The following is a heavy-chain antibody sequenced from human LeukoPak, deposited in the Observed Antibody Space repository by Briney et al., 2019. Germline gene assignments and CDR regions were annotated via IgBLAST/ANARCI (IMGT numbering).Heavy chain of an antibody. CDR3: ARGSVRGEFDP. CDR1: GGSISTYY. V-gene: IGHV4-59*01. J-gene: IGHJ5*02. CDR2: IYYTGST. D-gene: IGHD3-10*01. Sequence: PSETLSLTCTLSGGSISTYYWSWVRQPPGKGLEWIGYIYYTGSTDYNPSLKSRVTMSVDTSKNQFSLKLSSVTAADTAVYSCARGSVRGEFDPWGQGTMVTVSS.